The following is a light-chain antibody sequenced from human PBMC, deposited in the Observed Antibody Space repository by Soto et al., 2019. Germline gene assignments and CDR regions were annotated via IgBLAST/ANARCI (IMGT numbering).Light chain of an antibody. CDR2: GVS. V-gene: IGKV2D-29*01. Sequence: DIVMPQTPRSLSFTPGQPSSISCKSSQILLHSAGHIYLFWFVQKPGQPPNLLIYGVSNRFYGVPDSFSGISLRRDDTRNISHVGAKDVGVYYCMQTIKPPNNFGTGTKV. J-gene: IGKJ3*01. CDR1: QILLHSAGHIY. CDR3: MQTIKPPNN.